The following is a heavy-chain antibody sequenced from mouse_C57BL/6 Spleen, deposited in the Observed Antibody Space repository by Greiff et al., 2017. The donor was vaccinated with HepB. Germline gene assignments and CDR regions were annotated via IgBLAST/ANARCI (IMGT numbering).Heavy chain of an antibody. CDR2: IDPENGDN. D-gene: IGHD2-2*01. CDR3: TTWGVTTRTWFAY. CDR1: GFNIKDDY. V-gene: IGHV14-4*01. Sequence: VQLQQSGAELVRPGASVKLSCTASGFNIKDDYLHWVKQRPEQGLEWIGWIDPENGDNEYASKFQGKATITADTSSNTAYLQLSSLTSEDTAVYYCTTWGVTTRTWFAYWGQGTLVTVSA. J-gene: IGHJ3*01.